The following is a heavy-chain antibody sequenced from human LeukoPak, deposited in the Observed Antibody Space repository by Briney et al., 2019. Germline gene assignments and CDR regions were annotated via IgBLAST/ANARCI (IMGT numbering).Heavy chain of an antibody. CDR3: ARVNPYGGNWFDP. V-gene: IGHV4-31*03. Sequence: SQTLSLTSTVPRGSISSGGYYSSWVRHHPRNGLEWMGYIYYSGSTYYNPSLKSRVTISVDTSKNQLSLKLSSVTAADTAVYYCARVNPYGGNWFDPWGQGTLVTVSS. CDR1: RGSISSGGYY. J-gene: IGHJ5*02. CDR2: IYYSGST. D-gene: IGHD4-23*01.